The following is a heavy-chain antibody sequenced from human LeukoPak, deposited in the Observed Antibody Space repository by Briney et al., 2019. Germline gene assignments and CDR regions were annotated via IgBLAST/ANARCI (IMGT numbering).Heavy chain of an antibody. J-gene: IGHJ4*02. CDR1: GGSISSYY. CDR3: ARLGSDTLDLDY. Sequence: SETLSLTCTVSGGSISSYYWSWIRQPPGKGLEWIGYIYYSGSTNYNPSLKSRVTISVDTSKNQFSLKLSSVTAADTAVYYCARLGSDTLDLDYWSQGTLVTVSS. CDR2: IYYSGST. V-gene: IGHV4-59*01. D-gene: IGHD3-10*02.